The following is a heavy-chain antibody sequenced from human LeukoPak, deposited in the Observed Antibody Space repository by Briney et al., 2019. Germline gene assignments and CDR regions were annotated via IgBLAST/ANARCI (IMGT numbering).Heavy chain of an antibody. V-gene: IGHV3-33*01. Sequence: GGSLRLSCAASGFTFSSYGMHWVHQAPGKGLEWVAVIWYDGSNKYYADSVKGRFTISRDNSKNTLYLQMNSLRAEDTAVYYCARDFSSYDFWSGYPAWYYGMDVWGQGTTVTVSS. J-gene: IGHJ6*02. D-gene: IGHD3-3*01. CDR2: IWYDGSNK. CDR1: GFTFSSYG. CDR3: ARDFSSYDFWSGYPAWYYGMDV.